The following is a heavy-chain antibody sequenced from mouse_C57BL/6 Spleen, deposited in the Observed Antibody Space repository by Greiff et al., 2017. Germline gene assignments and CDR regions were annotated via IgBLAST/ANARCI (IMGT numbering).Heavy chain of an antibody. CDR2: IDPSDSYT. D-gene: IGHD3-2*02. V-gene: IGHV1-50*01. Sequence: LQQPGAELVKPGASVKLSCKASGYTFTSYWMQWVKQRPGQGLEWIGEIDPSDSYTNYNQKFKGKATLTVDTSSSTAYTQLSSLTSEDSAVYYCAREMAAQASSDVDYWGQGTSVTVSS. CDR1: GYTFTSYW. J-gene: IGHJ4*01. CDR3: AREMAAQASSDVDY.